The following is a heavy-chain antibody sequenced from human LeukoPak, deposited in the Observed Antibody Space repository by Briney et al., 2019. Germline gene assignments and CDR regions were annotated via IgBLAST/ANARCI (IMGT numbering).Heavy chain of an antibody. CDR3: AGYCSSTSCSTFDY. CDR2: IFYSGNI. J-gene: IGHJ4*02. D-gene: IGHD2-2*01. Sequence: SSETLSLTCTVSGGSISSYYWSWIRQPPGKGLEWIGYIFYSGNINYNPSLKSRVTISVDTSKNQFSLKLSSVTAADTAVYYCAGYCSSTSCSTFDYWGQGTLVTVSS. V-gene: IGHV4-59*01. CDR1: GGSISSYY.